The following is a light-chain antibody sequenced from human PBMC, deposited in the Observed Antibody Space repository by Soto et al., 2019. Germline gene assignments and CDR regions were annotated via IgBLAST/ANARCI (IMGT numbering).Light chain of an antibody. V-gene: IGLV2-8*01. Sequence: QSALTQPPSASGSPGQSVTISCTGTSSDVGGYNYVSWYQQHPGAAPKLMSYEVVKRPSGVPDRFSGSKSGNTASLTVSGLQAEDESDYYCSSYGGDNNVVFGGGTKLTVL. CDR1: SSDVGGYNY. CDR2: EVV. CDR3: SSYGGDNNVV. J-gene: IGLJ2*01.